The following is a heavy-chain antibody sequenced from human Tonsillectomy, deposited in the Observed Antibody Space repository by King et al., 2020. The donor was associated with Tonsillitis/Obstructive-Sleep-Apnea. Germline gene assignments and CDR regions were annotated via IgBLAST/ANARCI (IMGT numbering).Heavy chain of an antibody. CDR3: ARHFDYYDSSGYKAPHAFDI. D-gene: IGHD3-22*01. CDR2: IDPSDSYT. Sequence: QLVQSGAEVKKPGESLRISCKGSGYSFTSYWISWVRQMPGKGLEWMGRIDPSDSYTNYSPSFQGHVTISADKSISTAYLQWSSLKASDTAMYYCARHFDYYDSSGYKAPHAFDIWGQGTMVTVSS. J-gene: IGHJ3*02. V-gene: IGHV5-10-1*03. CDR1: GYSFTSYW.